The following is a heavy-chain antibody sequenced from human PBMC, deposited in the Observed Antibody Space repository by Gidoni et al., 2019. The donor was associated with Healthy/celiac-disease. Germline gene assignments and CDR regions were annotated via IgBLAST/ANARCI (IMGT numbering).Heavy chain of an antibody. Sequence: EVQLLESGGGLVQPGGSLRLSCAASGFTFSSYAMSWVRRAPGKGLGWVSAISGSGGSTYYADSVKGRFTISRDNSKNTLYLQMNSLRAEDTAVYYCAKDGFVDITIFGVVIPHYYYGMDVWGQGTTVTVSS. J-gene: IGHJ6*02. D-gene: IGHD3-3*01. CDR2: ISGSGGST. CDR3: AKDGFVDITIFGVVIPHYYYGMDV. CDR1: GFTFSSYA. V-gene: IGHV3-23*01.